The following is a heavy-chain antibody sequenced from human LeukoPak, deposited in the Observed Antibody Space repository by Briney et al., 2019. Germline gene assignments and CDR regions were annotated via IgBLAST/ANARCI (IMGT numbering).Heavy chain of an antibody. CDR3: AKDRRDCSSTSCYTLLGAFDI. J-gene: IGHJ3*02. CDR2: ISGSGGSA. CDR1: GFTFSSYA. Sequence: GGSLRLSCAASGFTFSSYAMSWVRQAPGKGLEWVSAISGSGGSAYYADSVKGRFTISRDNSKNTLYLQMNSLRAEDTAVYYCAKDRRDCSSTSCYTLLGAFDIWGQGTMVTVSS. D-gene: IGHD2-2*02. V-gene: IGHV3-23*01.